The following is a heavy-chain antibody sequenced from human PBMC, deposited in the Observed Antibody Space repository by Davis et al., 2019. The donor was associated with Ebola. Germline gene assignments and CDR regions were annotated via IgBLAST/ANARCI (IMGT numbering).Heavy chain of an antibody. Sequence: GESLKISCAASGFTFSSYWMSWVRQAPGKGLEWVAVIWYDGSNKYYADSVKGRFTISRDNSKNTLYLQMNSLRAEDTAVYYCARDVLRFLEWLEGYGMDVWGQGTTVTVSS. CDR1: GFTFSSYW. D-gene: IGHD3-3*01. CDR2: IWYDGSNK. CDR3: ARDVLRFLEWLEGYGMDV. J-gene: IGHJ6*02. V-gene: IGHV3-33*08.